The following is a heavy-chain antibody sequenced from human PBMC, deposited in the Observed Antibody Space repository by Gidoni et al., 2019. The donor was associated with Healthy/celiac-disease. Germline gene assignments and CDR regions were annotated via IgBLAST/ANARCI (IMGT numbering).Heavy chain of an antibody. CDR3: ARMGHNWGSYRYSPYYFDY. CDR2: INHSGST. Sequence: QVQLQQWGAGLLKPSETLSLTCAVYGGSFRGYYWSWIRQPPGKGLEWIGEINHSGSTNYNPSLKSRVTISVDTSKNQFSLKLSSVTAADTAVYYCARMGHNWGSYRYSPYYFDYWGQGTLVTVSS. D-gene: IGHD3-16*02. CDR1: GGSFRGYY. V-gene: IGHV4-34*01. J-gene: IGHJ4*02.